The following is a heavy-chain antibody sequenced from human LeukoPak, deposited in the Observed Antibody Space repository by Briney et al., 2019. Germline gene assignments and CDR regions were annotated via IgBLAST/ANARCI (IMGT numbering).Heavy chain of an antibody. D-gene: IGHD3-22*01. Sequence: GESLRISCKGSGYSFTSYWISWVRQMPGKGLEWMGIIYPGDSDTRYSPSFQGQVTISADKSISTAYLQWSSLKASDTAMYYCARVQLGNYYDSSGYIPPDAFDIWGQGTMVTVSS. CDR3: ARVQLGNYYDSSGYIPPDAFDI. CDR1: GYSFTSYW. J-gene: IGHJ3*02. CDR2: IYPGDSDT. V-gene: IGHV5-51*01.